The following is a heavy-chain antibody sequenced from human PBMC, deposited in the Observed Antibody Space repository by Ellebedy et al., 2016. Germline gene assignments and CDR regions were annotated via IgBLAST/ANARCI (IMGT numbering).Heavy chain of an antibody. CDR2: INPNSGGT. J-gene: IGHJ6*03. D-gene: IGHD6-13*01. CDR3: ARDGSRGNSSSWYPTYYYYYYYMDV. V-gene: IGHV1-2*02. Sequence: ASVKVSXXASGYTFTGYYMHWVRQAPGQGLEWMGWINPNSGGTNYAQKFQGRVTMTRDTSISTAYMELSRLRSDDTAVYYCARDGSRGNSSSWYPTYYYYYYYMDVWGKGTTVTVSS. CDR1: GYTFTGYY.